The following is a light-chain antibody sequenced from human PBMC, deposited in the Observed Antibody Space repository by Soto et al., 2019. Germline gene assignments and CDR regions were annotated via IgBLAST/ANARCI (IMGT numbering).Light chain of an antibody. V-gene: IGKV3-11*01. CDR2: DAS. J-gene: IGKJ1*01. Sequence: EIFFTQSPDTLSLSPGETATLTCRASQSVTNYIAWYQQRPGQAPRLLIYDASNRATGVPARFSGSRSGTDFTLTISDLEPADFGLYYCQQRLNWPPGFGQGTKVDIK. CDR1: QSVTNY. CDR3: QQRLNWPPG.